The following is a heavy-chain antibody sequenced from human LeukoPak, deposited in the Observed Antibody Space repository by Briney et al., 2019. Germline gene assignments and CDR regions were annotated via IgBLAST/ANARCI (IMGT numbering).Heavy chain of an antibody. V-gene: IGHV3-53*01. J-gene: IGHJ4*02. D-gene: IGHD4-23*01. CDR1: GFTISSNS. CDR3: ARRAGGYSHPYDY. Sequence: TGGSLRLSCTVSGFTISSNSMSWVRQAPGKGLEWVSFIYSDNTHYSYSVKGRFTIPRDNSKNTLYLQMNSLRAEDTAVYYCARRAGGYSHPYDYWGQGILVTVSS. CDR2: IYSDNT.